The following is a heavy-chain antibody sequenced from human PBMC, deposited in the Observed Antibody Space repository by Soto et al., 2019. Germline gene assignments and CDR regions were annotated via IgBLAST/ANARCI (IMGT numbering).Heavy chain of an antibody. D-gene: IGHD6-25*01. V-gene: IGHV1-8*01. CDR3: PRERLRRMDV. CDR1: GYTFTSYD. Sequence: QVQLVQSGAEVKKPGASVKVSCKASGYTFTSYDINWVRQATGQGLEWMGWMNPNSANTGYAQKFQGRVTMTRNTSLSTAYMALSRLISEDTAVYYCPRERLRRMDVWGQRTTVTVSS. CDR2: MNPNSANT. J-gene: IGHJ6*02.